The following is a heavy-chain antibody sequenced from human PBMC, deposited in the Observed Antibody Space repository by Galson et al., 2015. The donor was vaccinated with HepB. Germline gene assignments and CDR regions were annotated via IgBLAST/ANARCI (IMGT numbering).Heavy chain of an antibody. CDR2: IIPIFGTA. J-gene: IGHJ3*02. Sequence: SVKVSCKASGGTFSSYAISWVRQAPGQGLEWMGGIIPIFGTANYAQKFQGRVTITADESTSTAYMELSSLRSEDTAQYYCARDITAMIPLKAFDIWGQGTMVIVSS. D-gene: IGHD5-18*01. CDR1: GGTFSSYA. V-gene: IGHV1-69*13. CDR3: ARDITAMIPLKAFDI.